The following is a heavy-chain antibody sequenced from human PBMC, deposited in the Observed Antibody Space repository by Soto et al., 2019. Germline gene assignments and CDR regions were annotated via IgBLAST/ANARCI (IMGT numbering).Heavy chain of an antibody. CDR1: GYIFVNYG. V-gene: IGHV1-18*01. CDR3: VMVDNYVTPTPQDV. D-gene: IGHD3-16*01. J-gene: IGHJ6*02. CDR2: ISPYTGNT. Sequence: QVQLVQSGDEVKKPGASVKVSCKASGYIFVNYGIAWVRQAPGQGLEGMGSISPYTGNTHSATNVQGSLPMTTDTSTSTAYMDLGSLTSDDTAVYYCVMVDNYVTPTPQDVWGQGTTVTVSS.